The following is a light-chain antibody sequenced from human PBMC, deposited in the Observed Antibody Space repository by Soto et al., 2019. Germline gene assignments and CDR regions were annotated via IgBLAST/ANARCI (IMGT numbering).Light chain of an antibody. V-gene: IGLV2-11*01. CDR3: CSYAGNYKV. CDR2: DVT. J-gene: IGLJ3*02. CDR1: SSDVGIYNY. Sequence: QSALTQPRSVSGSPGQSVTISCTGTSSDVGIYNYVSWYQQHPGKAPKLMIYDVTKRPSGVPDRFSASKSGNTASLTISGLQAEDEADYYCCSYAGNYKVFGGGTKVTVL.